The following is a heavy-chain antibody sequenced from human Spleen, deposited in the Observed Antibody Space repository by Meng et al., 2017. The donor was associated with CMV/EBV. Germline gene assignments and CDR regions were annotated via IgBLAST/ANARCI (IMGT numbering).Heavy chain of an antibody. J-gene: IGHJ4*02. CDR1: FHKHA. CDR3: ARGPKIPLGGVNLWPLEH. D-gene: IGHD3-16*01. Sequence: FHKHAISWVRQAPGQGLEWMGGFIPVFGAPDSAQRFQDRLTIATDESTGSASMELSGLRFEDTAVYFCARGPKIPLGGVNLWPLEHWGQGSLVTVSS. CDR2: FIPVFGAP. V-gene: IGHV1-69*05.